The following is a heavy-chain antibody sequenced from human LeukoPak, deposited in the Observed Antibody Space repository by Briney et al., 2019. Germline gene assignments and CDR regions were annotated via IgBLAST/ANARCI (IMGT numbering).Heavy chain of an antibody. V-gene: IGHV4-4*02. CDR1: GFTFSSYA. CDR3: ARGGFSSRTPIIGY. Sequence: GSLRLSCAASGFTFSSYAIHWVRQPPGKGLEWIGEIYHSGSTNYNPSLKSRVTISVDKSKNQFSLKLSSVTAADTAVYYCARGGFSSRTPIIGYWGQGTLVTVSS. CDR2: IYHSGST. D-gene: IGHD6-13*01. J-gene: IGHJ4*02.